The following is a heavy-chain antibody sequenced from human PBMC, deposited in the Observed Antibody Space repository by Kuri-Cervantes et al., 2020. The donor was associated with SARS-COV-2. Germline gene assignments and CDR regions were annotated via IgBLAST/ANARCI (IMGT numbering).Heavy chain of an antibody. D-gene: IGHD2-15*01. V-gene: IGHV3-73*01. Sequence: GGSLRLSCEVSGFLFSASAIHWVRQASGKGLEWVGRVRGKANYYATAYAASVKGRFTISRDDLKNMAYLQMNSLRAEDTAVYYCARRSRWTYHFDFWGQGTLVTVSS. CDR2: VRGKANYYAT. J-gene: IGHJ4*02. CDR1: GFLFSASA. CDR3: ARRSRWTYHFDF.